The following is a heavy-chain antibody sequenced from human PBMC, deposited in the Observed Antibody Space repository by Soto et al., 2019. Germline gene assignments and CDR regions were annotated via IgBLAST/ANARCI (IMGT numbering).Heavy chain of an antibody. CDR1: GFSVSSTGES. Sequence: QITLKESGPTLVKPTQTLTLICTFSGFSVSSTGESVGWIRQPPGRALEWLALIYWDDDKRYNPSLKNRLAITKDTSRNQVLLIMTNMDPVDTATYYCAHRRTLQALKSIDPYDYWGQGTVVIVSS. CDR2: IYWDDDK. CDR3: AHRRTLQALKSIDPYDY. J-gene: IGHJ4*02. V-gene: IGHV2-5*02.